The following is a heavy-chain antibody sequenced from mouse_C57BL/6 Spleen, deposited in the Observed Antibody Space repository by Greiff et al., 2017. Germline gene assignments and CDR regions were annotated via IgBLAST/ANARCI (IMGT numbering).Heavy chain of an antibody. J-gene: IGHJ4*01. CDR2: INPGRGGT. CDR3: ARGGAMDY. Sequence: QVQLKESGAELVRPGTSVKVSCKASGYAFTNYLIEWVKQRPGQGLEWIGVINPGRGGTNYNEKFKGKATLTADKSSSTAYMQLSSLTSEDSAVYFCARGGAMDYWGQGTSVTVSS. V-gene: IGHV1-54*01. CDR1: GYAFTNYL.